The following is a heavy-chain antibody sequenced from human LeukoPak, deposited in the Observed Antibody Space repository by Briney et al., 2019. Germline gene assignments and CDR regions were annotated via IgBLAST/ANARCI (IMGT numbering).Heavy chain of an antibody. CDR3: ARLGVYGDYDLGY. CDR1: GTSFSSYY. D-gene: IGHD4-17*01. Sequence: PSETLSLTCAVSGTSFSSYYWSWIRQPPGKGLEWIGEVNHSGYTNDNPSLKSRVTLSVDTSKNQFSLKLSSVTAADTAVYYCARLGVYGDYDLGYWGQGTLVTVSS. CDR2: VNHSGYT. J-gene: IGHJ4*02. V-gene: IGHV4-34*01.